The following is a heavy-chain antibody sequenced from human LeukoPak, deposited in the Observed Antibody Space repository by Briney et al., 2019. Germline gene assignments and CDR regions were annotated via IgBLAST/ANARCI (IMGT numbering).Heavy chain of an antibody. J-gene: IGHJ5*02. Sequence: SETLSLTCTVSGGSISSYYWSWIRQPPGKGLEWIGYIYYSGSTSYNPSLKSRVTISVDTSKNQFSLKLSSVTAADTAVYYCARNPGYDFWSGYYSWFDPWGQGTLVTVSS. D-gene: IGHD3-3*01. CDR1: GGSISSYY. CDR2: IYYSGST. CDR3: ARNPGYDFWSGYYSWFDP. V-gene: IGHV4-59*08.